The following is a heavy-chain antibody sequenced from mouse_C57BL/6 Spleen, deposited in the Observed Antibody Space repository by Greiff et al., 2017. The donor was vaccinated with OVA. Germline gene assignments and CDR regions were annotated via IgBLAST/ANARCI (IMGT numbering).Heavy chain of an antibody. CDR3: AKMVTSYDWYVDV. J-gene: IGHJ1*03. D-gene: IGHD2-3*01. CDR2: LYIGNGYT. CDR1: GYTFTSYG. Sequence: VQLQQSGAELVRPGSSVKMSCKTSGYTFTSYGINWVKQRPGQGLEWIGYLYIGNGYTEYNEKFKGKATLTSDTSSSTAYMQRSSLTSEDSAIYFCAKMVTSYDWYVDVWGTGTTVTVSS. V-gene: IGHV1-58*01.